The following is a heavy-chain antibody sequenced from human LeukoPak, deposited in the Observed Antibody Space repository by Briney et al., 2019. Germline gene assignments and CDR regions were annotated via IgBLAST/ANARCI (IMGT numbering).Heavy chain of an antibody. D-gene: IGHD3-22*01. CDR2: VNHSGST. CDR1: GGSFSGYY. J-gene: IGHJ4*02. V-gene: IGHV4-34*01. CDR3: ARLSPTSTYYFDSSAYCMRYFYFDY. Sequence: PSETLSLTCAVSGGSFSGYYWSWIRQPPGKGLEWIGDVNHSGSTNYNPSLKSRVTISVDTSKSQFSLRLSSVTTADTAVYYCARLSPTSTYYFDSSAYCMRYFYFDYWGQGTLVTVSS.